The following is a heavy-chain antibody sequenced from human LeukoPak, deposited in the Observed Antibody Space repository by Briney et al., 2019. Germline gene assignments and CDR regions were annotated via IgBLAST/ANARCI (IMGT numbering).Heavy chain of an antibody. J-gene: IGHJ6*03. Sequence: SETLSLTCAVYGGSFNDYYWIWIRQPPGKGLEWIGEIRPSGRTNYNPSLESRVTISVDTSKNHFSLKLSSVTAADTAVYYCARRDYLDHFYYIDVWDKGNTVTVSS. D-gene: IGHD3-10*01. V-gene: IGHV4-34*01. CDR3: ARRDYLDHFYYIDV. CDR2: IRPSGRT. CDR1: GGSFNDYY.